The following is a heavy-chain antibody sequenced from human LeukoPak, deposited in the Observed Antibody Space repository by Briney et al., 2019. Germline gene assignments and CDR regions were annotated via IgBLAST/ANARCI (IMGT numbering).Heavy chain of an antibody. CDR2: TYYRSKWYN. CDR1: GDSVSSNSAA. J-gene: IGHJ4*02. D-gene: IGHD6-19*01. Sequence: SQTLSLTCALSGDSVSSNSAAWNWIRQSPSRGLEWLGRTYYRSKWYNDYAVSVKSRITINPDTSKNQFSLQLNSVTPEDTAVYYCAREESSGWHTYRDYFDYWGQGTLVTVSS. CDR3: AREESSGWHTYRDYFDY. V-gene: IGHV6-1*01.